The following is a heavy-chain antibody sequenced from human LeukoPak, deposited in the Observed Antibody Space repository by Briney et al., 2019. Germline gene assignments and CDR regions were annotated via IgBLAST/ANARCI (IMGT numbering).Heavy chain of an antibody. D-gene: IGHD3-3*01. J-gene: IGHJ6*03. CDR2: ISGSGGST. Sequence: GGSLRLSCAASGFTFSSYAMSWVRQAPGKGLEWVSAISGSGGSTYYADSVKGRFTISRDNSKNTLYLQMNRLRAEDTAVYYCAKDIGELAYYDFWSGYYPPNYMDVWGKGTTVTVSS. CDR3: AKDIGELAYYDFWSGYYPPNYMDV. CDR1: GFTFSSYA. V-gene: IGHV3-23*01.